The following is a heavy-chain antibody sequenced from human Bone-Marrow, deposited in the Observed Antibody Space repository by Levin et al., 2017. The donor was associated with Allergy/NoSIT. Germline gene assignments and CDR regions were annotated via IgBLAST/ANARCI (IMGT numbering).Heavy chain of an antibody. V-gene: IGHV3-30*04. CDR3: AIASEAYRTTWRWGGIDS. J-gene: IGHJ4*02. CDR1: GFTFSRKS. CDR2: ISNDGENK. Sequence: GGSLRLSCVASGFTFSRKSLHWVRQAPGKGLEWVAVISNDGENKYYAGSVKGRFTISRDNSKSTLYLQLSSLREEDTAFYYCAIASEAYRTTWRWGGIDSWGQGTLVTVSS. D-gene: IGHD2-21*01.